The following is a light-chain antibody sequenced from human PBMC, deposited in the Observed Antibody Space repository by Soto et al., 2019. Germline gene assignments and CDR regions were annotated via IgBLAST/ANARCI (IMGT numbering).Light chain of an antibody. J-gene: IGKJ4*01. CDR2: GAT. Sequence: EIVMTQSPATLSVSTGERATLSCRASQSISNNLAWYQQKVGQAPRLLIYGATTRDTGIPARFIGSGSWTEFTLTISSLQTEDFAVYYCQQYNKWPPLTFGGGTKVDI. CDR3: QQYNKWPPLT. CDR1: QSISNN. V-gene: IGKV3-15*01.